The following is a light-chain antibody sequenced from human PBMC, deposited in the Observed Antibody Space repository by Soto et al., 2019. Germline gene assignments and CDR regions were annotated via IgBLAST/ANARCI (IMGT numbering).Light chain of an antibody. CDR3: QHRRS. J-gene: IGKJ2*01. CDR1: QRISSY. CDR2: DSL. V-gene: IGKV3-11*01. Sequence: EIVLTQSPATLSLSPGEGATVSCRASQRISSYLAWYQQKPGQSPRLLIYDSLKRATDIPARFSGSGSGTDFTLTISSLEPEDSAVYYGQHRRSFGQGTKLEIK.